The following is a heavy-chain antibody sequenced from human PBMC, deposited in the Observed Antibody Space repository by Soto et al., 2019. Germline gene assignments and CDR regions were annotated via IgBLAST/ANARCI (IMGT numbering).Heavy chain of an antibody. D-gene: IGHD6-19*01. CDR3: RYMASLLRSGWDFDF. Sequence: QITLKESGPTLVIPTQTLTLTCTFSGFSLNTRGVGVGWIRQPPGKALEWVALIHWDDEKRYSPSLRNTLTIVKVTSKKPVVLIMTNRGPVDTPRNYGRYMASLLRSGWDFDFWGQGILVTVSS. J-gene: IGHJ4*02. CDR2: IHWDDEK. CDR1: GFSLNTRGVG. V-gene: IGHV2-5*02.